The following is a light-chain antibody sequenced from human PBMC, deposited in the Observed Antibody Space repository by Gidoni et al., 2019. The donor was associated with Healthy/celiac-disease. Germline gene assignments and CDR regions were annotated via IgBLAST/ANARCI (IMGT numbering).Light chain of an antibody. CDR3: QQYNNWPRT. CDR2: DAS. V-gene: IGKV3-15*01. CDR1: QSVSSN. J-gene: IGKJ1*01. Sequence: IVMTHSPATLSVSLGDRATLTCRASQSVSSNLARYQQKPGQAPRLLIYDASTRATGIPARFSGSGPGTEFTLTISSRQSEDFAVYYCQQYNNWPRTFGQGTKVEIK.